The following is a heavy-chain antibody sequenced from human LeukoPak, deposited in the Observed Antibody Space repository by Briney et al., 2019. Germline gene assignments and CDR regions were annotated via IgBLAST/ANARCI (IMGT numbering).Heavy chain of an antibody. Sequence: ASVKVSCKASGYTFTSYGISWVRQAPGQGLEWMGWINPNSGGTNYAQKFQGRVTMTRDTSISTAYMELSRLRSDDTAVYYCARRSGRGYSGYDHFDYWGQGTLVTVSS. CDR1: GYTFTSYG. CDR3: ARRSGRGYSGYDHFDY. V-gene: IGHV1-2*02. D-gene: IGHD5-12*01. CDR2: INPNSGGT. J-gene: IGHJ4*02.